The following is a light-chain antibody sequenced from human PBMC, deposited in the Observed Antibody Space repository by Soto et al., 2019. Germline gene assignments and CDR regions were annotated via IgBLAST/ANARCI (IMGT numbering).Light chain of an antibody. CDR3: QQYNNWPVT. CDR2: GAS. Sequence: EIVMTQSPATLSVSPGERATLSRRASQSVTSNLAWYQHKPGQAPRLLIYGASTGATGIPARFSGSGSGTEFTLTINSLQSEDFAIYYCQQYNNWPVTFGGGTKVDIK. V-gene: IGKV3-15*01. CDR1: QSVTSN. J-gene: IGKJ4*01.